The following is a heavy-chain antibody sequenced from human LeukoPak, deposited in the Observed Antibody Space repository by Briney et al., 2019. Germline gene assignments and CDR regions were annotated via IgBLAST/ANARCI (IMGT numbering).Heavy chain of an antibody. J-gene: IGHJ5*02. V-gene: IGHV3-74*01. CDR3: ARVNDFWSGYSNWFDP. CDR2: INSDGSST. Sequence: GGSLRLSCAASGFTFSSYWMHWVRHAPGKGLVWVSRINSDGSSTSYADSVKGRFTISRDNAKNTLYLQMNSLRAEDTAVYYCARVNDFWSGYSNWFDPWGQGTLVTVSS. D-gene: IGHD3-3*01. CDR1: GFTFSSYW.